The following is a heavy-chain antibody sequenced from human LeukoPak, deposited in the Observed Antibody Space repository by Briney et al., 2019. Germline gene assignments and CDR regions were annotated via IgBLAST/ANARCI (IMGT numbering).Heavy chain of an antibody. Sequence: PGGSLRLPCVASGFSVSSNYMSWVRQAPGKGLEWVSVIYSGGSTYYADSVKGRFTISRDNSKNTLYFQMNSLRADDTAVYYCAREESSTNPWGQGTLVTVSS. J-gene: IGHJ5*02. V-gene: IGHV3-53*01. CDR2: IYSGGST. CDR3: AREESSTNP. D-gene: IGHD2-2*01. CDR1: GFSVSSNY.